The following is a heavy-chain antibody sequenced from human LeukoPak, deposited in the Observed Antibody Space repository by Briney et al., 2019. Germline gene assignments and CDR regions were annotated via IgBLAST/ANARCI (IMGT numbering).Heavy chain of an antibody. V-gene: IGHV3-73*01. CDR2: IRSKANSYAT. CDR1: GFTFSGSA. Sequence: GGSLRLSCAASGFTFSGSAMHWVRQASGKGLEWVGRIRSKANSYATAYAASVKGRFTISRDGSKNTAYLQMNSLKTEDTAVYYCTRHDYDSSGYYTNWFDPWGQGTLVTVSS. J-gene: IGHJ5*02. D-gene: IGHD3-22*01. CDR3: TRHDYDSSGYYTNWFDP.